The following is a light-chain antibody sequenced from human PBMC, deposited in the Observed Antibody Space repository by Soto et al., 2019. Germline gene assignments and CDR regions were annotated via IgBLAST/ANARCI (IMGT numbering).Light chain of an antibody. J-gene: IGLJ3*02. CDR1: ELGTKY. V-gene: IGLV3-1*01. CDR3: QAWDNNIVV. Sequence: SYELTKPHTVSVSPGQTASITCSGDELGTKYVCWYQQKPGQSPALVIYQDTKRPSGIPERFSGSNSGNTATLTISGAQAMDEADYYCQAWDNNIVVFGGGTKLTVL. CDR2: QDT.